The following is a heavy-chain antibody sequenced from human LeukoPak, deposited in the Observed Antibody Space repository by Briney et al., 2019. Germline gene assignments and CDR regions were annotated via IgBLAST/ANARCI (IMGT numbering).Heavy chain of an antibody. CDR2: ISGSSTSI. V-gene: IGHV3-48*04. CDR3: TSYSTIEASDY. CDR1: GLTFSTYS. Sequence: PGGSLRLSCAASGLTFSTYSMNWVRQAPGKGLQWVSYISGSSTSIYYADSVKGRFTISRDNAKNSLYLQMNSLRADDTAVYYCTSYSTIEASDYWGQGTLVTVSS. D-gene: IGHD6-13*01. J-gene: IGHJ4*02.